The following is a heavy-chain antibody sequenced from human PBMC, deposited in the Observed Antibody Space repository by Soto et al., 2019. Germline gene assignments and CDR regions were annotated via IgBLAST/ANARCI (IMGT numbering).Heavy chain of an antibody. V-gene: IGHV1-46*03. CDR2: INPSGGST. J-gene: IGHJ4*02. Sequence: ASVKVSCKASGYTFTSYYMHWVRQAPGQGLEWMGIINPSGGSTSYAQKFQGRVTMTRDTSTSTVYMELSSLRSEDTAVYYCARDINDPGGIQRGEEFDYWGQGTLVTVSS. CDR3: ARDINDPGGIQRGEEFDY. D-gene: IGHD5-18*01. CDR1: GYTFTSYY.